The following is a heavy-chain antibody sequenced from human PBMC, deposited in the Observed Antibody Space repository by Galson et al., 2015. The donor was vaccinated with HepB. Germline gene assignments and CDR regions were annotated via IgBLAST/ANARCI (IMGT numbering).Heavy chain of an antibody. CDR2: MNPNSGNT. CDR3: ARVHITGTAVDLNWFDP. V-gene: IGHV1-8*01. CDR1: GYTFTSYD. J-gene: IGHJ5*02. Sequence: SVKVSCKASGYTFTSYDINWVRQATGQGLEWMGWMNPNSGNTGYAQKFQGRVTMTRNTSISTAYMELSSLRSEDTAVYYCARVHITGTAVDLNWFDPWGQGTLVTVSS. D-gene: IGHD1-20*01.